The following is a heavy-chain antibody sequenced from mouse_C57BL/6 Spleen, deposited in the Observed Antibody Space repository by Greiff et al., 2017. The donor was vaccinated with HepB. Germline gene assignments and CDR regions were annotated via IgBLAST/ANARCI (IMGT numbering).Heavy chain of an antibody. CDR2: IHPGDSDT. J-gene: IGHJ2*01. V-gene: IGHV1-5*01. CDR3: TRAVSNRGVRGCFDY. Sequence: EVQLQQPGAVLAKPGASVKMSCKTSGYTFTSYWMHWVKQRPGQGLEWIGAIHPGDSDTSDNQKFKGKARLTAGKSASTAYMELSSRTNEDSAVYYWTRAVSNRGVRGCFDYWGQGTTLTVSS. D-gene: IGHD2-5*01. CDR1: GYTFTSYW.